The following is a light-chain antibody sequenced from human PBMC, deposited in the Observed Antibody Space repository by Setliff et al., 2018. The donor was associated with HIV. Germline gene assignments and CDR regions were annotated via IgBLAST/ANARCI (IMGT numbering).Light chain of an antibody. V-gene: IGLV1-40*01. Sequence: QSVPTQPPSVSGAPGQRVTISCTGSSSNIGAGFDVHWYQQFPGTAPKLLIYSFTNRPSGVPDRFSGSKSGTSASLAIAGLQAEDEADYYCQSYDSSLSGYVFGTGTKVTVL. CDR1: SSNIGAGFD. CDR3: QSYDSSLSGYV. J-gene: IGLJ1*01. CDR2: SFT.